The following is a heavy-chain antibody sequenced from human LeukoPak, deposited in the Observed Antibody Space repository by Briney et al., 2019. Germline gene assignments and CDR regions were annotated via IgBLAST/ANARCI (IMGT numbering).Heavy chain of an antibody. Sequence: ASVKVSCKASGYTFTSYDINWVRQATGQGLEWMGWMNPNSGNTGYALKFQGRVTMTRNTSISTAYMELSSLRSEDTAVYYCARSIAVAGFDYWGQGTLVTVSS. D-gene: IGHD6-19*01. V-gene: IGHV1-8*01. CDR3: ARSIAVAGFDY. CDR1: GYTFTSYD. CDR2: MNPNSGNT. J-gene: IGHJ4*02.